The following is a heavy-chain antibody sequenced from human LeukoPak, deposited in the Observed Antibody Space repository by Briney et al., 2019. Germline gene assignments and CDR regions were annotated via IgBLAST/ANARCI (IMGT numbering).Heavy chain of an antibody. CDR3: ARLGSEVRAPYNWFDP. D-gene: IGHD3-10*01. J-gene: IGHJ5*02. Sequence: ASVTVSFTASGYTFTVYYMHWVRQAPGQGMEWMGWINPNSGGTNYAQKFQGRVTMTRDTSISTAYMELSRLRSDDTAVYYCARLGSEVRAPYNWFDPWGQGTLVTVSS. V-gene: IGHV1-2*02. CDR2: INPNSGGT. CDR1: GYTFTVYY.